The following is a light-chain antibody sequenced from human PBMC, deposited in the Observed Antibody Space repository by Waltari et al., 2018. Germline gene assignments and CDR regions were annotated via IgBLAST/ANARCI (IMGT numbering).Light chain of an antibody. CDR3: QSYDRSLSVV. J-gene: IGLJ2*01. CDR2: GNN. Sequence: QSALTQPPSVSGAPGQRITISCTGSGSNIGAGYDVHWYQQFPGTAPKLLLYGNNTRPSWVPDRFLGSKTATSASLAITGLQADDEADYYCQSYDRSLSVVFGGGTKLTVL. CDR1: GSNIGAGYD. V-gene: IGLV1-40*01.